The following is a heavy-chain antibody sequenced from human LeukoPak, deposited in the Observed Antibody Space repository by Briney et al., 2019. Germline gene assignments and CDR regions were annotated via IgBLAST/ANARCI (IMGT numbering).Heavy chain of an antibody. Sequence: SETLSLTCAVSGGSISSGGYSWSWIRQPPGKGLEWIGYIYHSGSTYYNPSLKSRVTISVDRSKNQFSLKLSSVTAADTAVYYCARVRYSYEALDYWGQGTLVTVSS. V-gene: IGHV4-30-2*01. CDR3: ARVRYSYEALDY. CDR1: GGSISSGGYS. CDR2: IYHSGST. J-gene: IGHJ4*02. D-gene: IGHD5-18*01.